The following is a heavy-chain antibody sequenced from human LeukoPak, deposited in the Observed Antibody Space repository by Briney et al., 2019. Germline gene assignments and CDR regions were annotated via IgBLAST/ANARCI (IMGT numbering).Heavy chain of an antibody. J-gene: IGHJ2*01. D-gene: IGHD6-13*01. Sequence: SETLSLTCTVSGGSISSYYWSWIRQPPGKGLEWIGYIYYSGSTNYNPSLKSRVTISVDTSKNQFSLKLSSVTAADTAVYYCARVVIPDIAAAGYFDLWGRGTLVTVSS. CDR1: GGSISSYY. V-gene: IGHV4-59*01. CDR2: IYYSGST. CDR3: ARVVIPDIAAAGYFDL.